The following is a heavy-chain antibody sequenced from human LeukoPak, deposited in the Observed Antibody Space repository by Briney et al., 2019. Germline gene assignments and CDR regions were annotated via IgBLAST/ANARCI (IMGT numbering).Heavy chain of an antibody. CDR3: AKDSSSGWPRD. J-gene: IGHJ4*02. CDR1: GFTFSSYA. CDR2: ISGSGGST. D-gene: IGHD6-19*01. Sequence: GASLRLSCAASGFTFSSYAMSWVRQAPGKGREWVSAISGSGGSTYYADSVKGRFTISIDNSKNTLYLQMNSLRAEDTAVYYCAKDSSSGWPRDWGQGTLVTVSS. V-gene: IGHV3-23*01.